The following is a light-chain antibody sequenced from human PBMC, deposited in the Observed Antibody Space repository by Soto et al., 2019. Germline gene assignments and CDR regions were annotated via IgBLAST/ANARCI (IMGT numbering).Light chain of an antibody. J-gene: IGKJ4*01. CDR2: GAS. V-gene: IGKV3-15*01. CDR1: QSVSSN. CDR3: QQYNSWPLT. Sequence: EIVMTQSPAPLSVSPGERATLSCRASQSVSSNLAWYQQRPGQAPRLLIYGASTRATGTPARFSGSRSGTEFTLTISSLQSEDFAVYYCQQYNSWPLTFGGGTMVEIK.